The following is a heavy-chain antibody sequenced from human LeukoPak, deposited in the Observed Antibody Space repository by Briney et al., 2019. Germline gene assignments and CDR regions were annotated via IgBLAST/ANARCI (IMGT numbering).Heavy chain of an antibody. CDR1: GFTFSSYW. J-gene: IGHJ4*02. D-gene: IGHD4-17*01. CDR3: AKSSYGDYGYFDY. Sequence: GGSLRLSCAASGFTFSSYWMHWVRQAPGKGLVWVSRINSDGSSTSYADSVKGRFTISRDNAKNSLYLQMNSLRAEDMALYYCAKSSYGDYGYFDYWGQGTLVTVSS. V-gene: IGHV3-74*01. CDR2: INSDGSST.